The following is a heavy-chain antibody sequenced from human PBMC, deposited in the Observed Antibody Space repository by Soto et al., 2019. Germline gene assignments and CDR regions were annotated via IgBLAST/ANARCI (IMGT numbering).Heavy chain of an antibody. V-gene: IGHV3-9*01. Sequence: AGGSLRLSCVGSGFIFEDFAMNWVRQVPGKGLEWVSGISWNSATLAYADSVKGRFIVSRDNAKNILYLQMNSLRAEDAALYYCAKDVGSYYYDTSAYLYDYWGQGTLVTVSS. J-gene: IGHJ4*02. CDR3: AKDVGSYYYDTSAYLYDY. D-gene: IGHD3-22*01. CDR1: GFIFEDFA. CDR2: ISWNSATL.